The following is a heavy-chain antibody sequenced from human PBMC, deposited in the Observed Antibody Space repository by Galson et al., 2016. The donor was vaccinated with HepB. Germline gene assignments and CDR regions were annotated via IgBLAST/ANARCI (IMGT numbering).Heavy chain of an antibody. CDR2: IYNTGST. CDR1: GGSFSSGSYY. Sequence: SETLSLTCTVSGGSFSSGSYYWSWIRQPPGKGLEWIGHIYNTGSTNYNPSLKIRVTISVDTSKNQLSLKVSYGTAADTAVYYCARGPGTTLIPKFDYWGQGTLVTVSS. CDR3: ARGPGTTLIPKFDY. J-gene: IGHJ4*02. D-gene: IGHD1-1*01. V-gene: IGHV4-61*01.